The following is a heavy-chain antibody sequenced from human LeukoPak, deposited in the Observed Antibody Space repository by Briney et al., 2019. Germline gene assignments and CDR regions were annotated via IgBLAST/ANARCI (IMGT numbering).Heavy chain of an antibody. D-gene: IGHD1-26*01. V-gene: IGHV4-59*13. CDR1: VGSISGYF. CDR2: IYYSGAT. Sequence: PSETLSLTCTVSVGSISGYFWSWVRQAPGTGLDWIGHIYYSGATNYNPSLRSRVTISVDTSENQFSLKLRSATAADTAVYYCARAQYSGSCFDYWGQGALVTVSS. CDR3: ARAQYSGSCFDY. J-gene: IGHJ4*02.